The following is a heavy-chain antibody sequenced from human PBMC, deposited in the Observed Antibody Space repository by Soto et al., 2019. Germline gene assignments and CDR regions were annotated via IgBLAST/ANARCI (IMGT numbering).Heavy chain of an antibody. J-gene: IGHJ5*02. CDR1: GGSISSYY. CDR3: AREAITIFGDQRFGP. CDR2: IYSSGRT. D-gene: IGHD3-3*01. V-gene: IGHV4-4*07. Sequence: SETLSLTCTVSGGSISSYYWSWIRQSAGKGLEWIGRIYSSGRTNYNPALKSRVSMSVDTSKNQFSLKLSSVAAADTAVYYCAREAITIFGDQRFGPWGHGTLVTVSS.